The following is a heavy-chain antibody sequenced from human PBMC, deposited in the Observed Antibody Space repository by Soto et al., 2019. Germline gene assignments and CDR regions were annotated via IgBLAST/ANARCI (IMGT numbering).Heavy chain of an antibody. Sequence: ASVKVSCKASGYAFNRYGLTWVRQAPGQGLEWMGWISAYNGNTNYAQNLQGRVTMTTDTSTSTAYMELRNLNSDDTAVYYCERSYCSTSTCYSYWFDPWGQGTLVTVSS. CDR1: GYAFNRYG. CDR3: ERSYCSTSTCYSYWFDP. J-gene: IGHJ5*02. V-gene: IGHV1-18*04. CDR2: ISAYNGNT. D-gene: IGHD2-2*02.